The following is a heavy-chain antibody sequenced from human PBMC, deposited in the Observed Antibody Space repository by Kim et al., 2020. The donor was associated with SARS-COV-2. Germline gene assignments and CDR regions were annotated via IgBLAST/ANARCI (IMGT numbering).Heavy chain of an antibody. D-gene: IGHD1-1*01. CDR3: AKEMTKGERLHASFDM. Sequence: GGSLRLSCAASGFSFDDYAMHWVRQIPGKGLEWVSGISLNSASVAYADSVKGRFTISRDNAKNSLYLQMNSLRPEDTALYYCAKEMTKGERLHASFDMWGQGTMVTVSS. J-gene: IGHJ3*02. V-gene: IGHV3-9*01. CDR2: ISLNSASV. CDR1: GFSFDDYA.